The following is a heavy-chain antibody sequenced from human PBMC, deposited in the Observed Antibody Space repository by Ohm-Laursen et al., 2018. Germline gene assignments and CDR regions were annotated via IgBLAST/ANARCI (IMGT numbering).Heavy chain of an antibody. CDR2: INAYKNDL. Sequence: SLRLSCSASGFTFSDHGMNWVRQAPGKGLEWLSYINAYKNDLFYADSVKGRFTISRDSAENSLYLQMNSLRAEDTAVYYCAGGTGWTESDWGQGTLVTVSS. J-gene: IGHJ4*02. V-gene: IGHV3-21*05. CDR1: GFTFSDHG. CDR3: AGGTGWTESD. D-gene: IGHD3-16*01.